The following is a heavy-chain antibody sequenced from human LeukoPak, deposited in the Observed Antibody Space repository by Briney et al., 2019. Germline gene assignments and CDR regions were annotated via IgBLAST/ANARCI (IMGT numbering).Heavy chain of an antibody. CDR1: GYTFTSYY. CDR2: INPSGGST. Sequence: ASLKVSCKASGYTFTSYYMHWVRQAPGQGLEWMGIINPSGGSTSYAQKFQGRVTMTRDTSTSTVYMEQSSLRSEDTAVYYCARVLGTTGKSDYWGQGTLVTVSS. J-gene: IGHJ4*02. CDR3: ARVLGTTGKSDY. V-gene: IGHV1-46*01. D-gene: IGHD4-17*01.